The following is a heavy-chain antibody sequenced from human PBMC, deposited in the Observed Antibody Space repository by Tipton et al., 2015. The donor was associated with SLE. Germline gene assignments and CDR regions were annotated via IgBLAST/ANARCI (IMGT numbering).Heavy chain of an antibody. CDR3: ARGFAVPY. CDR1: GFTFSRSE. V-gene: IGHV3-7*01. CDR2: INADGSEK. J-gene: IGHJ4*02. Sequence: SLRLSCVASGFTFSRSEMLWIRQAPGKGLEWVANINADGSEKYYLESVRGRFTISRDNAKASVSLQMDSLRVEDTTVYYCARGFAVPYWGQGTLGTVSS. D-gene: IGHD2-21*01.